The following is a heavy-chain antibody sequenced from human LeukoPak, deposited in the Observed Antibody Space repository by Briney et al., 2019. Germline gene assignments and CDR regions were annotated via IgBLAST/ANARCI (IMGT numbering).Heavy chain of an antibody. Sequence: ASVKVSCKASGYTFTGYYMHWVRQAPGQGLEWMGWINPNSGGTNYAQKFQGRVTMTRNTSISTAYMELSSLRSEDTAVYYCARGRAVPITMVWGVIITPYYMDVWGKGTTVTISS. V-gene: IGHV1-2*02. D-gene: IGHD3-10*01. CDR1: GYTFTGYY. J-gene: IGHJ6*03. CDR3: ARGRAVPITMVWGVIITPYYMDV. CDR2: INPNSGGT.